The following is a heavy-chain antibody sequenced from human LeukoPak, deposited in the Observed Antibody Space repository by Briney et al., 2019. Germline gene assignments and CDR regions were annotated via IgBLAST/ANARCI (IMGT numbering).Heavy chain of an antibody. CDR1: GFTVSSNY. V-gene: IGHV3-53*01. Sequence: GGSLRLSCAASGFTVSSNYMSWVRQAPGKGLEWVSVIYSGGSTYYVDSVKGRFTISRDNSKNTFFLQMNNLRPEDTAIYYCAKLHNLNCDYWGLGTLVTVSS. J-gene: IGHJ4*02. CDR2: IYSGGST. CDR3: AKLHNLNCDY. D-gene: IGHD1-14*01.